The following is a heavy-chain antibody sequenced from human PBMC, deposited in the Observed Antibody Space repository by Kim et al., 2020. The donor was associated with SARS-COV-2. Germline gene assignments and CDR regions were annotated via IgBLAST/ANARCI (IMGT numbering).Heavy chain of an antibody. Sequence: SVKVSCKASGFTFTSSAVQWVRQARGQRLEWIGWIVVGSGNTNYAQKFQERVTITRDMSTSTAYMELSSLRSEDTAVYYCAAFKPSRYSSGWPEDYWGQGTLVTVSS. CDR3: AAFKPSRYSSGWPEDY. CDR1: GFTFTSSA. CDR2: IVVGSGNT. D-gene: IGHD6-19*01. V-gene: IGHV1-58*01. J-gene: IGHJ4*02.